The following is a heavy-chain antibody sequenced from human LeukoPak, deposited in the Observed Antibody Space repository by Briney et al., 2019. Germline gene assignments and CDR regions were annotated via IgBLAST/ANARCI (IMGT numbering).Heavy chain of an antibody. J-gene: IGHJ4*02. Sequence: SVKVSCKASGGTFSSYTISWVRQAPGQGLEWMGRIIPILGIANYAQKFQGRVTMTRNTSISTAYMELSSLRSEDTAVYYCARVAVAGIDYWGQGTLVTVSS. D-gene: IGHD6-19*01. V-gene: IGHV1-69*02. CDR1: GGTFSSYT. CDR2: IIPILGIA. CDR3: ARVAVAGIDY.